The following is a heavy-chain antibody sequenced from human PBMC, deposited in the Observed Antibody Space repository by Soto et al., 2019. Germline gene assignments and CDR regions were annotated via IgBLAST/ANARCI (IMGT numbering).Heavy chain of an antibody. CDR1: GYTFTSYD. D-gene: IGHD5-18*01. CDR2: MNPNSGNT. J-gene: IGHJ4*02. Sequence: QVQLVQSGAEVKKPGASVKVSCKASGYTFTSYDINWVRQATGQGLEWMGWMNPNSGNTVYAQKFQGRVTMTRNTSTSTAYMELSSLRSEATAVDYCAGERSYGLDYWGQGTLVTVSS. V-gene: IGHV1-8*01. CDR3: AGERSYGLDY.